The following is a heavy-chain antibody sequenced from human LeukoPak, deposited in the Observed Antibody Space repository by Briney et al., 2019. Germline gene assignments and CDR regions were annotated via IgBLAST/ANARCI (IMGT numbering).Heavy chain of an antibody. D-gene: IGHD6-13*01. CDR2: IYYSGST. V-gene: IGHV4-59*01. J-gene: IGHJ4*02. Sequence: SSETLSLTCTVSGGSISSYYWSWIRQPPGKGLEWIGYIYYSGSTNYNPSLKSRVTISVDTSKNQFSLKLSSVTAADTAVYYCARDEVAAAGLDYWGQGTLVTVSS. CDR3: ARDEVAAAGLDY. CDR1: GGSISSYY.